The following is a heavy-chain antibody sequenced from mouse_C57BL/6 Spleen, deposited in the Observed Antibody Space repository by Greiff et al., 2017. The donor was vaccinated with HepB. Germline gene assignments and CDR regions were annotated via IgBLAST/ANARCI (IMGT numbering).Heavy chain of an antibody. Sequence: QVQLKQSGAELAKPGASVKLSCKASGYTFTSYWMHWVKQRPGQGLEWIGYINPSSGYNKYNQKFKDKATLTADKSSSTAYMQLSSLTYEDSAVYYCARSLYGNWAFAYWGQGTLVTVSA. J-gene: IGHJ3*01. D-gene: IGHD2-1*01. CDR1: GYTFTSYW. CDR2: INPSSGYN. V-gene: IGHV1-7*01. CDR3: ARSLYGNWAFAY.